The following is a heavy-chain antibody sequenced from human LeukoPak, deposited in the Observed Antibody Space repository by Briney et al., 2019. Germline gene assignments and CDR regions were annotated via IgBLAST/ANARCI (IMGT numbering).Heavy chain of an antibody. D-gene: IGHD2-2*01. CDR3: TTDNAPGMDV. CDR1: GFTFSNAW. V-gene: IGHV3-15*01. CDR2: VRDKPDGRTT. J-gene: IGHJ6*02. Sequence: PGGSLRLSCAASGFTFSNAWMSWVRQAPGKGLEWVGLVRDKPDGRTTDYAAPVKGRFTISRDDSKSMLYLQMNSLKTEDTAVYYCTTDNAPGMDVWGQGTTVTVSS.